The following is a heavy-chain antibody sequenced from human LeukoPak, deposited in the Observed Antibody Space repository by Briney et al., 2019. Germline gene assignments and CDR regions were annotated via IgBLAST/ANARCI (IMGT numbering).Heavy chain of an antibody. J-gene: IGHJ4*02. D-gene: IGHD4-17*01. CDR1: GYTFTSYD. CDR2: MNPNSGNT. Sequence: ASVKVSCKASGYTFTSYDINWVRQATGQGLEWMGWMNPNSGNTDYAQKFQGRVTMTRNTSISTAYMELSSLRSEDTAVYYCARAKTDGDYVDYWGQGTLVTVSS. V-gene: IGHV1-8*01. CDR3: ARAKTDGDYVDY.